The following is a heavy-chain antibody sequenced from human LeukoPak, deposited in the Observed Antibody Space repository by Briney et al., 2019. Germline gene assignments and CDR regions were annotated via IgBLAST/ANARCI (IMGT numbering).Heavy chain of an antibody. CDR3: ARDREGTMIVSTAFDI. CDR2: FDPEDGET. Sequence: ASVKVSCKVSGYTLTELSMHWVRQAPGKGLEWMGGFDPEDGETIYAQKFQGRVTMTEDTSTDTAYMELSSLRSEDTAVYYCARDREGTMIVSTAFDIWGQGTMVTVSS. CDR1: GYTLTELS. D-gene: IGHD3-22*01. J-gene: IGHJ3*02. V-gene: IGHV1-24*01.